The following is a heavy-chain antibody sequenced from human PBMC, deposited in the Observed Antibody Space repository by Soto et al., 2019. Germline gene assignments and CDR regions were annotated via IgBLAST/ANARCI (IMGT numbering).Heavy chain of an antibody. CDR3: ARGNPFNYAGFDV. V-gene: IGHV1-8*01. CDR1: GYAFSDFD. Sequence: GASVKVSCKASGYAFSDFDINWLRQASGQGPEWMGWMNAKSGDTFFAQRFQGKFNMTWDTSLSTAYMEVGSLTSDDTAMYYCARGNPFNYAGFDVWGQGTTVTVSS. D-gene: IGHD3-16*01. CDR2: MNAKSGDT. J-gene: IGHJ6*02.